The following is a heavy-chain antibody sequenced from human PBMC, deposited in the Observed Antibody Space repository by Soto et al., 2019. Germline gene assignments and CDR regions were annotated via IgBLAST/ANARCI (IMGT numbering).Heavy chain of an antibody. CDR1: GFTFSGSA. J-gene: IGHJ6*02. CDR2: IRSKANSYAT. V-gene: IGHV3-73*01. Sequence: PGGSLRLSCAASGFTFSGSAMHWVRQASGKGLEWVGRIRSKANSYATAYAASVKGRFTISRDDSKNTAYLQMNSLKTEDTAVYYCTSGYSSGWPDPLDGYYYGMDVWGQGTTVTVSS. CDR3: TSGYSSGWPDPLDGYYYGMDV. D-gene: IGHD6-19*01.